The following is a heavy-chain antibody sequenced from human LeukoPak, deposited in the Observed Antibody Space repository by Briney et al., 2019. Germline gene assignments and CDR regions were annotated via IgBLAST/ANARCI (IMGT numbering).Heavy chain of an antibody. J-gene: IGHJ5*02. Sequence: PSETLSLTCTVSGGSINNYYWIWIRQPPGKGLEWIGHISYSGSTNYNPSLKSRVTMSVDTPKNQFSLKVTSVTAADTAVYYCARGHDDVVGWFAPWGRGTLVTVSS. CDR1: GGSINNYY. D-gene: IGHD2-15*01. CDR3: ARGHDDVVGWFAP. CDR2: ISYSGST. V-gene: IGHV4-59*01.